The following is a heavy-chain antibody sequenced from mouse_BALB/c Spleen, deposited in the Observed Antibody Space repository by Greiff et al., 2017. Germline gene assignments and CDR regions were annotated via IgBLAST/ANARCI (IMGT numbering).Heavy chain of an antibody. V-gene: IGHV1-69*01. J-gene: IGHJ4*01. CDR3: ARREDCPYAMDY. CDR1: GYTFTDYW. CDR2: IDTSDSYT. Sequence: QVQLQQPGAELVMPGASVKMSCKASGYTFTDYWMHWVKQRPGQGLEWIGAIDTSDSYTSYNQKFKGKATLTVDESSSTAYMQLSSLTSEDSAVYYCARREDCPYAMDYWGQGTSVTVSS.